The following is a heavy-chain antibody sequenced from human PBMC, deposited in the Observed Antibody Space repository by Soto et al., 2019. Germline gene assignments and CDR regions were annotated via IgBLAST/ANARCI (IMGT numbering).Heavy chain of an antibody. CDR2: ISTYNGNI. Sequence: QVQLVQSGAEVKKPGASVKVSCKASSYTFTTYGIIWVRQAPGQGLEWMGWISTYNGNIYYAQKFQGRVTMTTDKATNTAYMELRSLRSDATATYYCARDATNYFDYLGRGTLVTVSA. CDR1: SYTFTTYG. J-gene: IGHJ4*02. CDR3: ARDATNYFDY. V-gene: IGHV1-18*01.